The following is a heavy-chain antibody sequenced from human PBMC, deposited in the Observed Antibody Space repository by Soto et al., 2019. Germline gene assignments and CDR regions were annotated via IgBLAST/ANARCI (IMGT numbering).Heavy chain of an antibody. CDR2: IYSGGST. Sequence: PGWSLRLSCAASGFTVSSNYMSWVRQAPGKGLEWVSVIYSGGSTYYADSVKGRFTISRDNSKNTLYLQMNSLRAEDTAVYYCARAAYDFWSGYYVYWGQEKLVSVS. CDR1: GFTVSSNY. J-gene: IGHJ4*02. D-gene: IGHD3-3*01. V-gene: IGHV3-53*01. CDR3: ARAAYDFWSGYYVY.